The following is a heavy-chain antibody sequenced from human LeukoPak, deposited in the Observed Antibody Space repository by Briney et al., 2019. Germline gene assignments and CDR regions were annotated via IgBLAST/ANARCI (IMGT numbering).Heavy chain of an antibody. CDR3: ARQGHKLTLVDYYGMDV. CDR2: IYTSGST. Sequence: SETLSLTCTVSGGSISSYYWSWIRQPAGKGLEWIGRIYTSGSTNYNPTLKSRVTISIDRSKTQFSLKLSSVTAADTAVYYCARQGHKLTLVDYYGMDVWGQGTAVTVSS. J-gene: IGHJ6*02. D-gene: IGHD1-26*01. V-gene: IGHV4-4*07. CDR1: GGSISSYY.